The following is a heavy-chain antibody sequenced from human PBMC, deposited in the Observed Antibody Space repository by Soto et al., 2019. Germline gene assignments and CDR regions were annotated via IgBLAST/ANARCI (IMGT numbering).Heavy chain of an antibody. CDR2: IWYDGSNK. J-gene: IGHJ5*02. Sequence: GGSLRLSCAASGFTFSSYGMRWVRQAPGKGLEWVAVIWYDGSNKYYADSVKGRFTISRDNSKNTLYLQMNSLRAEDTAVYYCARDFSSIQRGWFDPWGQGTLVTVSS. V-gene: IGHV3-33*01. CDR3: ARDFSSIQRGWFDP. CDR1: GFTFSSYG. D-gene: IGHD2-2*01.